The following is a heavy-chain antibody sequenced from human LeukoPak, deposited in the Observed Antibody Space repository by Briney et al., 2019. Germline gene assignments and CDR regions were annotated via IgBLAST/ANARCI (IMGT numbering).Heavy chain of an antibody. Sequence: PSEILSLTCAVYGGSFSDYSWNWIRQPPGKGLEWIGEINHSGSTSYNPSLKSRVTISVHTSKNQFSLKLSSVTAADTAVYYCARDPSRSCAGGNCFSSWGQGTLVIVSS. J-gene: IGHJ5*02. CDR1: GGSFSDYS. V-gene: IGHV4-34*01. CDR3: ARDPSRSCAGGNCFSS. D-gene: IGHD2-15*01. CDR2: INHSGST.